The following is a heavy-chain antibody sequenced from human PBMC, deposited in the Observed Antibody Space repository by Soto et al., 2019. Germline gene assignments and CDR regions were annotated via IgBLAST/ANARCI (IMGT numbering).Heavy chain of an antibody. D-gene: IGHD3-9*01. J-gene: IGHJ6*02. CDR1: GGSISSSSYY. Sequence: SETLSLTCTVSGGSISSSSYYWGWISQPPGKGLEWIGSIYYSGSTYYNPSLKSRVTISVDTSKNQFSLKLSSVTAADTAVYYCARQMESYYDILTGYYYYYGMDVWGQGTTVTVSS. CDR3: ARQMESYYDILTGYYYYYGMDV. V-gene: IGHV4-39*01. CDR2: IYYSGST.